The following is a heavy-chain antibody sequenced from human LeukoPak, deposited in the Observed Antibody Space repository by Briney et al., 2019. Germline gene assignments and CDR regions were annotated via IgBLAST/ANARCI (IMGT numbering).Heavy chain of an antibody. J-gene: IGHJ5*02. CDR1: GGSLKNHY. CDR3: ARDEAGHYALAL. V-gene: IGHV4-34*01. CDR2: INDSGTT. D-gene: IGHD4-17*01. Sequence: ETLSLTCPVSGGSLKNHYWTWIRQSPGKRLEWIGLINDSGTTVYDPSLKSRVTISIDTSKNQFSLKLTSMTAADTAVYFCARDEAGHYALALWGQGTPVTVSS.